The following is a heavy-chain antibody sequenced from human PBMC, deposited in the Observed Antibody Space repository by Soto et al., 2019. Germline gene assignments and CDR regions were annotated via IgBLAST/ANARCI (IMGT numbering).Heavy chain of an antibody. V-gene: IGHV4-4*07. J-gene: IGHJ5*02. CDR1: GGSISSYY. D-gene: IGHD2-15*01. Sequence: QVQLQESGPGLVKPSETLSLTCTVSGGSISSYYWSCIRQPAGRGLAWIGLIYTSGSTNYNPSFKSRVTLSVDTSKNQFSLKLSSVTAADTAVYYCARGFKRIGWFDPWGQGTLVTVSS. CDR3: ARGFKRIGWFDP. CDR2: IYTSGST.